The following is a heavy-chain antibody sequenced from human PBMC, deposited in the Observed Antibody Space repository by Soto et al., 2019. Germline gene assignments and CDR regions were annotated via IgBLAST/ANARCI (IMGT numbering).Heavy chain of an antibody. CDR3: ARDSAITYYYDGSGPNFDY. V-gene: IGHV1-46*01. Sequence: ASVKVSCKASGYTFTSYYMHWVRQAPGQGLEWMGIINPSGGSTSYAQKFQGRVTMTRDTSTSTVYMELSSLRSEDTAVYYRARDSAITYYYDGSGPNFDYWGQGTLVTVSS. CDR1: GYTFTSYY. CDR2: INPSGGST. D-gene: IGHD3-22*01. J-gene: IGHJ4*02.